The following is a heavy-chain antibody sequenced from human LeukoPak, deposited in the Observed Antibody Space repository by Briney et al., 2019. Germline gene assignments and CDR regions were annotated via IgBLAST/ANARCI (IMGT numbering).Heavy chain of an antibody. D-gene: IGHD3-22*01. J-gene: IGHJ4*02. CDR2: IDTKTGNP. CDR1: GHTFSSCA. Sequence: ASVKVSCKASGHTFSSCAINWVRQAPGQGLEYMGWIDTKTGNPTYAQGFTGRFVFSLDTSVSTAYLQISSLKAEDTAVYYCAIHPSDSSGYFSYWGQGALVTVSS. V-gene: IGHV7-4-1*02. CDR3: AIHPSDSSGYFSY.